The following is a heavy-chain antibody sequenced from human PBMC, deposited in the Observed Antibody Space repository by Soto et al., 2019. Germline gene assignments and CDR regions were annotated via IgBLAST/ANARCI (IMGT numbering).Heavy chain of an antibody. CDR2: IIPIFGTA. CDR3: AREANSGWYNAFDI. D-gene: IGHD6-19*01. V-gene: IGHV1-69*13. Sequence: SVKVSCKASGGTFSSYAISWVRQAPGQGLGWMGGIIPIFGTANYAQKFQGRVTITADESTSTAYMELSSLRSEDTAVYYCAREANSGWYNAFDIWGQGTMVTVSS. CDR1: GGTFSSYA. J-gene: IGHJ3*02.